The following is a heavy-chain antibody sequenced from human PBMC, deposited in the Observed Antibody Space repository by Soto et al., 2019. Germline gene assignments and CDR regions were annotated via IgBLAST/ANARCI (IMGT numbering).Heavy chain of an antibody. Sequence: GGSLRLSCAASGFTFSSYGMHWVRQAPGKGLEWVAVISYDGSNKYYADSVKGRFTISRDNSKNTLYLQMNSLRAEDTAVYYCAKDGQLSKPSYYGMDVWGQGTQVTVYS. CDR2: ISYDGSNK. CDR3: AKDGQLSKPSYYGMDV. CDR1: GFTFSSYG. V-gene: IGHV3-30*18. J-gene: IGHJ6*02. D-gene: IGHD2-2*01.